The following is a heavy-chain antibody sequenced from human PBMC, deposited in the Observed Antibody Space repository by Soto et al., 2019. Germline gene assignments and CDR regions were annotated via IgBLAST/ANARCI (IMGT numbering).Heavy chain of an antibody. J-gene: IGHJ6*02. V-gene: IGHV1-69*05. D-gene: IGHD2-2*01. Sequence: QVQLVQSGAEVKKPGSSVKVSCKASGGTFSSYAISWVRQAPGQGLEWMGGIIPIFGTANYAQKFQGRVTXTXAXSTXTAYLELSRLRSEDTAVYFCARHVPTAGYYSGMDVWGQGTTVTVSS. CDR2: IIPIFGTA. CDR1: GGTFSSYA. CDR3: ARHVPTAGYYSGMDV.